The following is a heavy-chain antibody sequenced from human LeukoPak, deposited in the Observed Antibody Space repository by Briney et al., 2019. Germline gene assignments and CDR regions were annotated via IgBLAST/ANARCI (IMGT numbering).Heavy chain of an antibody. CDR2: IYYSGST. D-gene: IGHD1-7*01. V-gene: IGHV4-59*01. Sequence: SETLSLTCTVSGASISSYYWSWIRQPPGKGLEWIGYIYYSGSTNYKPSLKSRVTISVDTSKNQFSLKLSSVTAADTAVYYCARGMELRGTDAFDIWGQGTMVTVSS. J-gene: IGHJ3*02. CDR1: GASISSYY. CDR3: ARGMELRGTDAFDI.